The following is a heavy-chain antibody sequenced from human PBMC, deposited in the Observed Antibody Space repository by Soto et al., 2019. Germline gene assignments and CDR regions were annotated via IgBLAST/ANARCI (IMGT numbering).Heavy chain of an antibody. D-gene: IGHD6-13*01. Sequence: GGSLRLSCAASGFTFSSYWMSWVRQAPGKGLEWVAKIKQDGSKKYYVDSVKGRFTISRDNAKNTLYLQMNSLRAEDTAVYYCARFTQYSSSWFDYWGQGTLVTVSS. V-gene: IGHV3-7*03. CDR2: IKQDGSKK. J-gene: IGHJ4*02. CDR1: GFTFSSYW. CDR3: ARFTQYSSSWFDY.